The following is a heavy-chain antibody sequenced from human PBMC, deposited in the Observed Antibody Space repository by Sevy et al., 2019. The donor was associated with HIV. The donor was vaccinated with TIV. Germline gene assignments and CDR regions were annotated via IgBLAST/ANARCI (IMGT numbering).Heavy chain of an antibody. CDR3: ARDSAGYDFWSGYYTGPYYFDY. D-gene: IGHD3-3*01. CDR2: ISAYNGNT. Sequence: ASVKFSCKASGYTFTSYGISWVRQAPGQGLEWMGWISAYNGNTNYAQKLQGRVTMTTDTSTSTAYMELRSLRSDDTAVYYCARDSAGYDFWSGYYTGPYYFDYWGQGTLVTVSS. CDR1: GYTFTSYG. V-gene: IGHV1-18*01. J-gene: IGHJ4*02.